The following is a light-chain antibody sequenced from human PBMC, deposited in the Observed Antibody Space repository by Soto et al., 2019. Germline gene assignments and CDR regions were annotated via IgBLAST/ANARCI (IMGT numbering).Light chain of an antibody. Sequence: AIRMTQSPSSLSASTGDRVTITCRASQGISSYLAWYQQKPGKAPKLLIYAASTLQSGVPSRFSGSGSGTDFTLTISSLQPEDFATYYCQQLNSYRITFGQGTRLEI. CDR2: AAS. J-gene: IGKJ5*01. V-gene: IGKV1-8*01. CDR3: QQLNSYRIT. CDR1: QGISSY.